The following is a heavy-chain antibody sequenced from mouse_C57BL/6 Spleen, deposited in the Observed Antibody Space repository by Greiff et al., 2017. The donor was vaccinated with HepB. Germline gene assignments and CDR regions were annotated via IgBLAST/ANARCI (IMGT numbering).Heavy chain of an antibody. Sequence: EVQLQESGPGLVKPSQSLSLTCTVTGYSITSDYAWHWIRQFPGNKLEWMGYISYSGSTSYNPSLKSRISITRDTSKNQFFLQLNSGTTEDTATYYCARSIMANWGQGTTLVVSS. CDR2: ISYSGST. CDR1: GYSITSDYA. CDR3: ARSIMAN. J-gene: IGHJ2*01. V-gene: IGHV3-2*02.